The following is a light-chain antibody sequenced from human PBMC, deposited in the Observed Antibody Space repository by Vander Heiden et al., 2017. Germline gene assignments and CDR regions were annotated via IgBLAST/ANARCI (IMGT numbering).Light chain of an antibody. CDR1: KIGSKS. J-gene: IGLJ3*02. CDR2: DDS. CDR3: QVWDATSGWV. V-gene: IGLV3-21*02. Sequence: SYVLTQPPSVSVAPGQTASFTCGGNKIGSKSVHWYQQTPGQAPVLVVYDDSDRPSGIPERFSGSNSGNTATLTISRVEAGDEADYYCQVWDATSGWVFGGRTTLTVL.